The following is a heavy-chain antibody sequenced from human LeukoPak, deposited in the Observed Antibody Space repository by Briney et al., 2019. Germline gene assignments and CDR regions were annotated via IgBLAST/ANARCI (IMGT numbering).Heavy chain of an antibody. CDR1: GFTFSSYA. V-gene: IGHV3-30*01. CDR3: ARGMGSITIFGVVITDNWFDP. CDR2: ISYDGSNK. J-gene: IGHJ5*02. D-gene: IGHD3-3*01. Sequence: GRSLRLSCAASGFTFSSYAMHWVRQAPGKGLEWVAVISYDGSNKYYADSVKGRLTISRDNSKNTLYLQMNSLRAEDTAVYYCARGMGSITIFGVVITDNWFDPWGQGTLVTVSS.